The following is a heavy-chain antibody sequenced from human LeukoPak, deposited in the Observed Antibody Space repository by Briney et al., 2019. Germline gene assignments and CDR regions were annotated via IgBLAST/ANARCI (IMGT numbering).Heavy chain of an antibody. V-gene: IGHV3-15*01. J-gene: IGHJ4*02. D-gene: IGHD4-23*01. CDR3: TTGPGNSGY. Sequence: PGGSLRLSCAVSGLTFSNAWMSWVRQAPGEGLEWVVRIKSTTVDGTPEYAAPVKGRFTISRDDSKNTVYLQMNSLKTEDTAVYYCTTGPGNSGYWGQGTLVTVSS. CDR2: IKSTTVDGTP. CDR1: GLTFSNAW.